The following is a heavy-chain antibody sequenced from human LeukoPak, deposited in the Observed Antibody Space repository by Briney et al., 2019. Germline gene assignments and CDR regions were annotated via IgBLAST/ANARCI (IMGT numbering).Heavy chain of an antibody. CDR1: GYTFTGYY. V-gene: IGHV1-2*02. CDR3: ARDQGLTGYFDY. CDR2: INPNSGGT. J-gene: IGHJ4*02. Sequence: ASVKVSCKASGYTFTGYYMHWVRQAPGQGLEWMGWINPNSGGTNYAQKFQGRVTMTRDTSTSTVYMELSSLRSEDTAVYYCARDQGLTGYFDYWGQGTLVTVSS. D-gene: IGHD3-9*01.